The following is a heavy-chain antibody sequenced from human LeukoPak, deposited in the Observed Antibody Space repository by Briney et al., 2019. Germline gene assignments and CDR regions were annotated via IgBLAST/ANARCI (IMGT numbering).Heavy chain of an antibody. CDR2: ISSSTSYI. V-gene: IGHV3-21*01. CDR3: ATDPWQGRGLPDY. Sequence: GGSLRLSCVGSGFTFSGYSMNWVRQAPGKGLEWVSSISSSTSYIHYADSVRGRFTISRDNAKSSVYLQMNSLRAEDTAVYYCATDPWQGRGLPDYWGQGTLVTVSS. D-gene: IGHD3-10*01. J-gene: IGHJ4*02. CDR1: GFTFSGYS.